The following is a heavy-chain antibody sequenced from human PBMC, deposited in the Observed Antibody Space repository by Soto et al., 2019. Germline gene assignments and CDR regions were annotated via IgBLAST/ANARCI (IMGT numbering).Heavy chain of an antibody. V-gene: IGHV4-39*01. CDR3: AEYDYVWGSFQQ. CDR2: IYYSGRT. D-gene: IGHD3-16*01. CDR1: GGSISSSSLY. Sequence: SETLSLTCTVSGGSISSSSLYWGWIRQPPGKGLEWIGTIYYSGRTFYSPSVKSRVTISVDTSKNQFSLKLSSVTAADTAVYFCAEYDYVWGSFQQWGQGTLVTVS. J-gene: IGHJ1*01.